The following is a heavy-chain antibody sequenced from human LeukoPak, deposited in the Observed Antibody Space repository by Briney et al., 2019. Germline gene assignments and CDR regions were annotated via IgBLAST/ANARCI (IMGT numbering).Heavy chain of an antibody. CDR3: ARDTGYCSGGSCIPFDY. CDR2: IIPIFGTA. J-gene: IGHJ4*02. V-gene: IGHV1-69*01. D-gene: IGHD2-15*01. Sequence: GSSVKVSCKASGGTFSSYAISWVRQAPGQGLEWMGGIIPIFGTANYAQKFQGRVTITADESTSTAYMELSSLRSEDTAVYYCARDTGYCSGGSCIPFDYWGQGTLVTVSS. CDR1: GGTFSSYA.